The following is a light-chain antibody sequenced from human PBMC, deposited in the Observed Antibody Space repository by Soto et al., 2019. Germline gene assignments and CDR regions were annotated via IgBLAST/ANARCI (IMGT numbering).Light chain of an antibody. Sequence: IQLTQSPSSLSASVGDRVTITCRASQGISSYLAWYQQKPGKAPKLLIYAASTLQSGVPSRFSGSGSGTDFTLTISSLQPEDFATYYCQQLNRALTFGGATKVEIK. CDR3: QQLNRALT. CDR1: QGISSY. J-gene: IGKJ4*01. CDR2: AAS. V-gene: IGKV1-9*01.